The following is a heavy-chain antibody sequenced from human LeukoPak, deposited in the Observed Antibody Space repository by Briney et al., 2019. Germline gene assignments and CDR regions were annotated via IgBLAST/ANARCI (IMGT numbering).Heavy chain of an antibody. J-gene: IGHJ4*02. CDR1: GFTFNSYG. CDR3: AKGSVAGIRNYIDL. CDR2: ISYDGSNK. Sequence: PGGSLRLSCAASGFTFNSYGMHWVRQAPGKGLEWVAVISYDGSNKYYAGSVKGRFIISRDNSKNTLYLQMDALRAGDTAVYYCAKGSVAGIRNYIDLWGQGTLVAVSS. V-gene: IGHV3-30*18. D-gene: IGHD6-19*01.